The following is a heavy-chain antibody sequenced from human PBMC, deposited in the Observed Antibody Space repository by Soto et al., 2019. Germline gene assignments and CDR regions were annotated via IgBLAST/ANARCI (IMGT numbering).Heavy chain of an antibody. CDR3: AKLVGATAFYWYFDL. D-gene: IGHD1-26*01. CDR2: ISGSGGST. J-gene: IGHJ2*01. Sequence: EVQLLESGGGLVQPGGSLRLSCAASGFTFSSYAMSWVRQAPGKGLEWVSAISGSGGSTYYADSVKGRFTISRDNSKNTLYLQLNSLRAGDTAVDYCAKLVGATAFYWYFDLWGRGTLVTVSS. V-gene: IGHV3-23*01. CDR1: GFTFSSYA.